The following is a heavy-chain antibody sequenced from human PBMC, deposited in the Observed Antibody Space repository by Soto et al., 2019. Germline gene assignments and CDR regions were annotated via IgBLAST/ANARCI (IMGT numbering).Heavy chain of an antibody. CDR1: GTTFSTHD. CDR2: ITHIFGTP. J-gene: IGHJ4*02. V-gene: IGHV1-69*01. Sequence: QVQLMQSGAEVKKPGSSVKVACKASGTTFSTHDISWVRQAPGHGLEWIGGITHIFGTPNYAQNFQARITITADGSKSTAYMEVSSLSSEDTAVYYCVLEVRVRGVSVDYWGQGTLVTVS. CDR3: VLEVRVRGVSVDY. D-gene: IGHD3-10*01.